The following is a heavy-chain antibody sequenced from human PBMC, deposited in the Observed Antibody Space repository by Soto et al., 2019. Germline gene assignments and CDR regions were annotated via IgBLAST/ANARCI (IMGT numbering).Heavy chain of an antibody. D-gene: IGHD4-4*01. V-gene: IGHV3-7*01. CDR2: IKQDGSEK. CDR3: ARPPNSNYAPSAY. Sequence: GGSLRLSCAASGFTFSNYWMTWVRQAPGKGLEWVANIKQDGSEKYYVDSVKGRFTISRDNAKNSLYLQMSNLRAEDTAVYYCARPPNSNYAPSAYWGQGTLVTVSS. CDR1: GFTFSNYW. J-gene: IGHJ4*02.